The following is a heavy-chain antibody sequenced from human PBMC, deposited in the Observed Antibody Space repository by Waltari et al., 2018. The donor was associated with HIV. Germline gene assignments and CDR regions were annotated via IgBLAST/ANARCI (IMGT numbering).Heavy chain of an antibody. Sequence: EVQLVESGGGLIQPGGSLGPSCAVSGFTVRGNDIRWARQAPGKGLEWVSVIHSDGSTNYADSVKGRFTISRDNSKNTLYLQMNSLRVEDTAVYYCARTEGPITMGAYWFDPWGQGTLVTVSS. D-gene: IGHD3-10*01. CDR3: ARTEGPITMGAYWFDP. CDR2: IHSDGST. CDR1: GFTVRGND. J-gene: IGHJ5*02. V-gene: IGHV3-53*01.